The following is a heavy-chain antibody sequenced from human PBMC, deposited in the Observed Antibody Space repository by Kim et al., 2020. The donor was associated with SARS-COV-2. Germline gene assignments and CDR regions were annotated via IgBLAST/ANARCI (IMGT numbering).Heavy chain of an antibody. CDR2: IWYDGSNK. Sequence: RGSLRLSCAASGFTFSSYGMHWVRQAPGKGLEWVAVIWYDGSNKYYADSVKGRFTISRDNSKNTLYLQMNSLRAEDTAVYYCARDSRYYDSSGSGYWGQGTLVTVSS. CDR3: ARDSRYYDSSGSGY. CDR1: GFTFSSYG. V-gene: IGHV3-33*01. J-gene: IGHJ4*02. D-gene: IGHD3-22*01.